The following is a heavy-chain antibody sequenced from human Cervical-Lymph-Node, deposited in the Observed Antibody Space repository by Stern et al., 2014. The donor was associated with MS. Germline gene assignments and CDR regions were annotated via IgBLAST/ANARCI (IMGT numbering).Heavy chain of an antibody. CDR3: ARQPDYSDFLDF. J-gene: IGHJ4*02. Sequence: QDQLVQSGAEVKKPGASMTISCKTSGYNFIDHAIRWVRQAPGQRLEWMGWINGGPGTTKYSQKFQGRVSFTRDKAASAAYMDLSSLSPDDTAVYYCARQPDYSDFLDFWGQGTLVTVSS. D-gene: IGHD4-11*01. V-gene: IGHV1-3*01. CDR2: INGGPGTT. CDR1: GYNFIDHA.